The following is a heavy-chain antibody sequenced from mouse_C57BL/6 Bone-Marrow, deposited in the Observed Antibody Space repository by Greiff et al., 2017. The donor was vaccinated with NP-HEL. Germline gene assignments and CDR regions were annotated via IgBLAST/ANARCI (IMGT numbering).Heavy chain of an antibody. D-gene: IGHD1-1*01. CDR3: ARKITLYYGSDWYFDV. CDR2: IDPSDSYT. Sequence: QVQLQQPGAELVMPGASVKLSCKASGYTFTSYWMHWVKQRPGQGLAWIGEIDPSDSYTNYNQKFKGKSTLTVDKSSSTAYMQLSSLTSEDSAVYYCARKITLYYGSDWYFDVWGTGTTVTVSS. CDR1: GYTFTSYW. V-gene: IGHV1-69*01. J-gene: IGHJ1*03.